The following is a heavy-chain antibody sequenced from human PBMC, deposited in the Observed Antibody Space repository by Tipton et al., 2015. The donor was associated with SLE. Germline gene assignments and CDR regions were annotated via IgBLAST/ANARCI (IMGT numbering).Heavy chain of an antibody. CDR3: ACGGDTGDWFDP. V-gene: IGHV4-39*07. J-gene: IGHJ5*02. Sequence: TLSLTCTVSGGSISGTSYYWGWIRQPPGKGLEWIGSIYYTGNTYYNPSLKSRLTMSVDTAKRQFSLRLTFMTAADTAVYYCACGGDTGDWFDPWGQGTLVTVSS. CDR2: IYYTGNT. D-gene: IGHD2-21*02. CDR1: GGSISGTSYY.